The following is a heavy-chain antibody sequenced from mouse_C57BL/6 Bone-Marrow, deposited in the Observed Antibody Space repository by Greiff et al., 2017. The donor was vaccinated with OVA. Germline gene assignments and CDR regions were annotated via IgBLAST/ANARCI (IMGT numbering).Heavy chain of an antibody. D-gene: IGHD2-4*01. CDR1: GFTFSDFY. V-gene: IGHV7-1*01. CDR2: SRNQANDYTP. CDR3: ARDDDYDAFAY. Sequence: KLVESGGGLVQSGRSLRLSCATSGFTFSDFYMEWVRHAPGKGLVWIAASRNQANDYTPEYSASVKGRFIVSRDTSQSILYLQMNALRAEDTAIYDCARDDDYDAFAYWGQGTLVTVSA. J-gene: IGHJ3*01.